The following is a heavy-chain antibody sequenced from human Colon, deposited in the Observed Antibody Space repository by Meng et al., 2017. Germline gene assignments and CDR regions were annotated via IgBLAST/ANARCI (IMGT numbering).Heavy chain of an antibody. CDR3: ARGPLDY. CDR1: GVSVSSGGNY. CDR2: FYNSGTT. J-gene: IGHJ4*02. V-gene: IGHV4-61*08. Sequence: QVQLQESGPGLVRPSETLSLTCNVSGVSVSSGGNYWTWIRQPPGKGLEWIGYFYNSGTTNYNASLKSRVTISVDTSKNQFFLKLSSVTAADTAVYYCARGPLDYWGQGTLVTVSS.